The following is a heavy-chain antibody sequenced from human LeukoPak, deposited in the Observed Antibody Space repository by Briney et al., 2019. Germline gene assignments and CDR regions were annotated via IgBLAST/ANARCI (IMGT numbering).Heavy chain of an antibody. V-gene: IGHV1-46*01. J-gene: IGHJ1*01. CDR2: INPSGGST. D-gene: IGHD6-13*01. Sequence: GASVKVSCKASGYTFTSYYMHWVRQAPGQGLEWMGIINPSGGSTSYAQKLQGRVTMTTDTSTSTAYMELRSLRSDDTAVYYCARDPAAPQYSSSWYAVNQWLVRPNKGYFQHWGQGTLVTVSS. CDR3: ARDPAAPQYSSSWYAVNQWLVRPNKGYFQH. CDR1: GYTFTSYY.